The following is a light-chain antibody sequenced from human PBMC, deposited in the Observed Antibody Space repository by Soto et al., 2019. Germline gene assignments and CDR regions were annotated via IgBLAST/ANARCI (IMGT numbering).Light chain of an antibody. J-gene: IGKJ2*01. CDR2: EVS. CDR1: QSLVHGDGNTY. Sequence: DVVLTQSPLSLPVTLGQPASISCRSSQSLVHGDGNTYLTWFQQRPGQSPRRLIYEVSKRDSGVPDRFSGSGSGSDFTLTISRVEAEDVGVYYCMEGSFWPKAFGQGTKLEMK. CDR3: MEGSFWPKA. V-gene: IGKV2-30*02.